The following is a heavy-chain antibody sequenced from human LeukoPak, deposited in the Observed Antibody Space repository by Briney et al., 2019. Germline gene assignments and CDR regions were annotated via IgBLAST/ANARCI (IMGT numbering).Heavy chain of an antibody. CDR2: ISGSGGST. D-gene: IGHD3-22*01. Sequence: TGGSLRLSCAASGFTFSSSAMSWVRQAPGKGLEWVSAISGSGGSTYYADSVKGRFTISRDNSKNTLYLQMNSLRAEDTAVYYCAESGTYYYDSSGYYLFDYWGQGTLVTVSS. CDR1: GFTFSSSA. CDR3: AESGTYYYDSSGYYLFDY. V-gene: IGHV3-23*01. J-gene: IGHJ4*02.